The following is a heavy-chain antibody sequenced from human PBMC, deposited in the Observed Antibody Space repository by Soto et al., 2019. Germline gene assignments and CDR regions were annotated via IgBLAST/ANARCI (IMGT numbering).Heavy chain of an antibody. D-gene: IGHD3-22*01. CDR3: ATNAEYYYDSSGYYYGIDY. CDR1: GGTVSSYA. V-gene: IGHV1-69*01. J-gene: IGHJ4*02. CDR2: IIPIFGTA. Sequence: QVQLVQSGAEVKKPGSSVKVSCKASGGTVSSYAISWVRQAPGQGLEWMGGIIPIFGTANYAQKFQGRVTITADESTSTAYMELSSLRSEDTAVYYCATNAEYYYDSSGYYYGIDYWGQGPLVTVSS.